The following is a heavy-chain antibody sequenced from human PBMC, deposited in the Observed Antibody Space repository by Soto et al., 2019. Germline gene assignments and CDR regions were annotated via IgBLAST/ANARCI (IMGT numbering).Heavy chain of an antibody. D-gene: IGHD2-15*01. J-gene: IGHJ6*02. CDR2: ISNDGTNK. CDR3: GKDTLDCSGGDCPLYYYYGMDV. V-gene: IGHV3-30*18. CDR1: GFTFRSYG. Sequence: QVQLVESGGGVVQPGRSLRLSCAASGFTFRSYGMHWVRQAPGKGLEWLAVISNDGTNKYLADSVKGRLTLSRDNSRNTLSLEINNLRPEDTAVYYCGKDTLDCSGGDCPLYYYYGMDVWGQGNTVTVSS.